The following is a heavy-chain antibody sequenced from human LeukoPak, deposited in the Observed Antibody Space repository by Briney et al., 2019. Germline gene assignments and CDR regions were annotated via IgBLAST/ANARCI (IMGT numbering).Heavy chain of an antibody. Sequence: GESLKISCKGSGYSFTSYWIGWVRQMPGKGLEWRGIIYPGDSDTRYSPSFQGQVTISADKSISTAYLQWSSLKASDTAMYYCARSRHYYGSGRYNWFDPWGQGTLVTVSS. V-gene: IGHV5-51*01. CDR3: ARSRHYYGSGRYNWFDP. J-gene: IGHJ5*02. CDR2: IYPGDSDT. D-gene: IGHD3-10*01. CDR1: GYSFTSYW.